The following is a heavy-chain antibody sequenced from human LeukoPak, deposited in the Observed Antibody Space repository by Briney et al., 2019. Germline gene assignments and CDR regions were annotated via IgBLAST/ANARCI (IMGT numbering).Heavy chain of an antibody. CDR3: ALPSSGMWDYMDV. CDR2: INDSGST. CDR1: GGSFSDYY. V-gene: IGHV4-34*01. Sequence: SETLSLTCAVYGGSFSDYYWSWIRQPPGKGLEWIWEINDSGSTNSNPSLKSRVTISVDTSKNQFSLQLSSVTAADTAVYYCALPSSGMWDYMDVWGKGTTVTVSS. J-gene: IGHJ6*03. D-gene: IGHD3-22*01.